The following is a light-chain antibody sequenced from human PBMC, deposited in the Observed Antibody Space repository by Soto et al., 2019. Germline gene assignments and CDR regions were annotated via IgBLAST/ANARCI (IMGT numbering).Light chain of an antibody. J-gene: IGLJ1*01. V-gene: IGLV2-14*01. CDR1: SSDVGGYNY. CDR2: DVS. CDR3: SSYTSSSSYG. Sequence: QSALTQPASVSGSPGQSITLSCTGTSSDVGGYNYVSWYQQHPGKTPKLMIYDVSNRPSGVSNRFSGSKAGNTASLTISGLQDEDESDYDCSSYTSSSSYGFGTGTKLTV.